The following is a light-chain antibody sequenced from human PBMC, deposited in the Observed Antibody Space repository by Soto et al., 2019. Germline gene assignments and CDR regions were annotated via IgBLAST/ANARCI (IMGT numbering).Light chain of an antibody. J-gene: IGLJ1*01. CDR3: SSYTSARV. CDR2: DVS. V-gene: IGLV2-14*01. CDR1: SSDVGGYNY. Sequence: QSALTQPAYVSGSPGQSITISCTGTSSDVGGYNYVSWYQQHPGKAPKLMIYDVSNRPSGVSNRFSGSKSGNTASLTISGLQAEDEADYYCSSYTSARVFGTGTKVTVL.